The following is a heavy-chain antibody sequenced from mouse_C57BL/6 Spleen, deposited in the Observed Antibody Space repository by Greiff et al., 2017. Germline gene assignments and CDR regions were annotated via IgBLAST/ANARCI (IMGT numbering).Heavy chain of an antibody. J-gene: IGHJ1*03. CDR1: GFTFSDYY. CDR2: INYDGSST. CDR3: ARSSNWYFDV. Sequence: EVKLMESEGGLVQPGRSMKLSCTASGFTFSDYYMAWVRQVPEKGLEWVANINYDGSSTYYLDSLKSRFIISRDNAKNILYLQMSSLKSEDTATYYCARSSNWYFDVWGTGTTVTVSS. D-gene: IGHD1-1*01. V-gene: IGHV5-16*01.